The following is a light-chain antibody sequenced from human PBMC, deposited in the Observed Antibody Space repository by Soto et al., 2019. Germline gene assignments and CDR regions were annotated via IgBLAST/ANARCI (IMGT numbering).Light chain of an antibody. J-gene: IGKJ1*01. Sequence: DVEMTQSQSSLSASVGDRVTITCRASQGIGNDLGWYQQKPGKAPKRLIYAASSLQSGVPSRFSGSGSGTEFTLTISSLQPEDFAAYYCLQHNTYPLTFGQGTK. CDR2: AAS. CDR3: LQHNTYPLT. V-gene: IGKV1-17*01. CDR1: QGIGND.